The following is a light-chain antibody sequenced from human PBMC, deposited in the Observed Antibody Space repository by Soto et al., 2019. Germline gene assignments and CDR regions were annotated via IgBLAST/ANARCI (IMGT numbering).Light chain of an antibody. CDR2: SNN. Sequence: QSLLTQPPSASGTPGQRVTISCSGSSSNIGSNTVNWYQQLPGTAPKLLIYSNNQRPSGVPDRFSGSKSGTSASLAISGLQSEDEADYYCAAWDDSLSGPVFGGGTQLTVL. J-gene: IGLJ3*02. CDR1: SSNIGSNT. V-gene: IGLV1-44*01. CDR3: AAWDDSLSGPV.